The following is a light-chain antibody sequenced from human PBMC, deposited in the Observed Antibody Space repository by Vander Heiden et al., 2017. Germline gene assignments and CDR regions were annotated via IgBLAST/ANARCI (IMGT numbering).Light chain of an antibody. V-gene: IGLV1-44*01. J-gene: IGLJ3*02. CDR1: GSNIGRNT. Sequence: QSVLAQPPSASGAPVQSVTISCSGRGSNIGRNTVNWYQQLPGADPRLLIYYKDQRPSGVPDRLSGSKSGTSASLAISGLQSEDEADYYCTSGDNSLNARVFGGGTKLTVL. CDR3: TSGDNSLNARV. CDR2: YKD.